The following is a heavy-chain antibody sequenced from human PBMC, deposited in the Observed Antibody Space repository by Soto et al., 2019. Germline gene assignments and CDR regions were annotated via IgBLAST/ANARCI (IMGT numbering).Heavy chain of an antibody. Sequence: ASVKVSCKASGGTFSSYAISWVRQAPGQGLEWMGGIIPIFGTANYAQKFQGRVTITADESTSTAYMELSSLRSEDTAVYYCAREAIVAGATTGMDVWGQGTTVTVSS. V-gene: IGHV1-69*13. CDR3: AREAIVAGATTGMDV. J-gene: IGHJ6*02. CDR1: GGTFSSYA. D-gene: IGHD1-26*01. CDR2: IIPIFGTA.